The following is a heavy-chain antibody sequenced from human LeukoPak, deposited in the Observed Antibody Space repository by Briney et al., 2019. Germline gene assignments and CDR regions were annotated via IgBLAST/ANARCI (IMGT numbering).Heavy chain of an antibody. Sequence: GGSLRLSCAASGFTVSSSYMSWVRQAPGEGLEWVSLIYSGGSTYYADSVKGRFTISRDNSKNTLYLQMNSLRAEDTALYYCAKGSRSSGGHYFDYWGQGTLVTVSS. CDR2: IYSGGST. J-gene: IGHJ4*02. CDR1: GFTVSSSY. CDR3: AKGSRSSGGHYFDY. V-gene: IGHV3-53*01. D-gene: IGHD6-13*01.